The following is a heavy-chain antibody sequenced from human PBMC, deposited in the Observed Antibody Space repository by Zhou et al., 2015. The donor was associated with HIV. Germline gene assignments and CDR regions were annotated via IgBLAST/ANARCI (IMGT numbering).Heavy chain of an antibody. CDR1: GGTFSSYA. V-gene: IGHV1-69*01. J-gene: IGHJ4*02. Sequence: QVQLVQSGAEVKKPGSSVKVSCKASGGTFSSYAISWVRQAPGQGLEWMGGIIPIFGTANYAQKFQGRVTITADESTSTAYMELSSLRSEDTAVYYCARGPIAYCGGDCYSPFDYWGQGNPGHRLL. D-gene: IGHD2-21*02. CDR3: ARGPIAYCGGDCYSPFDY. CDR2: IIPIFGTA.